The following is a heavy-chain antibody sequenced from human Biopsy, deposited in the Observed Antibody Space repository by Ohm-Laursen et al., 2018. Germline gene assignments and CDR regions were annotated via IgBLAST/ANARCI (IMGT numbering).Heavy chain of an antibody. D-gene: IGHD2-2*02. CDR3: AKGGYCSATSCNMDVDY. CDR2: IYSGGDT. V-gene: IGHV3-66*01. CDR1: GFTVYNNY. J-gene: IGHJ4*02. Sequence: SLRLPCAASGFTVYNNYMTWVRQAPGKGLEWVSLIYSGGDTRYADSVKGRFTISRDSSKNTLYLQMNSLRADDTALYYCAKGGYCSATSCNMDVDYWGQGALVTVSS.